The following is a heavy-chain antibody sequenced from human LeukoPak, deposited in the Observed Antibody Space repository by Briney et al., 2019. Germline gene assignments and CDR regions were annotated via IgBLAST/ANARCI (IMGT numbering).Heavy chain of an antibody. CDR1: GYTFTGYY. Sequence: GASVKVSCKASGYTFTGYYMHWVRQAPGQGLEWMGWINPNSGGTNYAQKFQGRVTMTRDTFVSTAYMELSRLRSDDTAVYYCARSRVDIVATQPLGYYYFDYWGQGTLVTVSS. V-gene: IGHV1-2*02. J-gene: IGHJ4*02. CDR3: ARSRVDIVATQPLGYYYFDY. CDR2: INPNSGGT. D-gene: IGHD5-12*01.